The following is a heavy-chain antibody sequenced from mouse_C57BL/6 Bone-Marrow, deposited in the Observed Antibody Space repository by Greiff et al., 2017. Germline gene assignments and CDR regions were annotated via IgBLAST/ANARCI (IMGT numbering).Heavy chain of an antibody. V-gene: IGHV1-39*01. CDR1: GYSFTDYN. Sequence: EVKLVESGPELVKPGASVKISCKASGYSFTDYNMNWVKQSNGKSLEWIGVINPNYGTTSYNQKFKGKATLTVDQSSSTAYMQLNSLTSEDSAVXYCATTVVAPYYFDYWGQGTTLTVSS. J-gene: IGHJ2*01. D-gene: IGHD1-1*01. CDR2: INPNYGTT. CDR3: ATTVVAPYYFDY.